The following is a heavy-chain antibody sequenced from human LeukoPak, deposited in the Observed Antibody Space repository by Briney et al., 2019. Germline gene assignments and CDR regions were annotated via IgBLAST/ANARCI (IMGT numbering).Heavy chain of an antibody. D-gene: IGHD3-10*01. J-gene: IGHJ5*02. V-gene: IGHV4-39*07. CDR1: GGSISSGSYY. CDR3: ARAYYGSGRGNWFDP. Sequence: SETLSLTCTVSGGSISSGSYYWSWIRQPAGKGLEWIGSIYYSGSTYYNPSLKSRVTISVDTSKNQFSLKLSSVTAADTAVYYCARAYYGSGRGNWFDPWGQGTLVTVFS. CDR2: IYYSGST.